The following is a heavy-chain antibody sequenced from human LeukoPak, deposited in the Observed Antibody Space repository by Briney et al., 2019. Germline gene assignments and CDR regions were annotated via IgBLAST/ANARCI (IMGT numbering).Heavy chain of an antibody. V-gene: IGHV4-34*01. Sequence: SETLSLTCAVYGGSFSGYYWSWIRKPPGKGLGWIGEINHSGSTNYNPSLKSRVTISVDTSKNQFSLKLSSVTAADTAVYYCARVNYDFWSGYYVGHYFDYWGQGTLVTVSS. CDR3: ARVNYDFWSGYYVGHYFDY. CDR1: GGSFSGYY. CDR2: INHSGST. J-gene: IGHJ4*02. D-gene: IGHD3-3*01.